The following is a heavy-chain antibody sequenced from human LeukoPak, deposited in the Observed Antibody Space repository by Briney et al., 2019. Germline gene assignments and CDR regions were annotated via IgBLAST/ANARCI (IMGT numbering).Heavy chain of an antibody. Sequence: SQILSLTCTVSGGSISSGSYYWSWIRQPAGKGLEWIGRIYTSGSTNYNPSLKSRVTISVDTSKNQFSLKLSSVTAADTAVYYCASSDFWSGSVNYWGQGTLVTVSS. J-gene: IGHJ4*02. D-gene: IGHD3-3*01. V-gene: IGHV4-61*02. CDR2: IYTSGST. CDR1: GGSISSGSYY. CDR3: ASSDFWSGSVNY.